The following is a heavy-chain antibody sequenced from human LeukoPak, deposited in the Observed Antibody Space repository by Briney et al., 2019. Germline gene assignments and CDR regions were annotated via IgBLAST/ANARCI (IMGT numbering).Heavy chain of an antibody. J-gene: IGHJ5*02. V-gene: IGHV4-4*07. CDR2: IFTSGRT. Sequence: SETLSLTCTVSGGSINNHHLTWIRQPAGKGVEWIGRIFTSGRTIYNPSLKSRGTISLDTSKSLLSLRLNSVTAADTAVYYCARGSNGLDPWGQGTLVTVSS. CDR3: ARGSNGLDP. CDR1: GGSINNHH. D-gene: IGHD4/OR15-4a*01.